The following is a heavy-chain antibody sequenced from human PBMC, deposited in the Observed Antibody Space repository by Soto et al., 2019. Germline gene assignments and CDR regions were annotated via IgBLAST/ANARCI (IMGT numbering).Heavy chain of an antibody. CDR1: GFTFSSYA. CDR2: ISGSGGST. Sequence: EVQLLESGGGLVQPGGSLRLSCAASGFTFSSYAMRWVRQAPGKGLELVSAISGSGGSTYYAASVKGRFTISRDKSKNTPYLQMNSPRAEDTAAYCCARGGSGSYYDYWGQGTLVTVSS. D-gene: IGHD1-26*01. V-gene: IGHV3-23*01. J-gene: IGHJ4*02. CDR3: ARGGSGSYYDY.